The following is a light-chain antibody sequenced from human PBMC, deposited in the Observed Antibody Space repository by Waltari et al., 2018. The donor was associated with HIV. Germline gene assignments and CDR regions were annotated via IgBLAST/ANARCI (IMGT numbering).Light chain of an antibody. J-gene: IGKJ3*01. CDR3: QRGDRYPFT. V-gene: IGKV1-12*01. CDR2: GVS. Sequence: DIEMTQSPSSVSASVGDRVTITCRASQGLDTWLAWYQHKPGKAPKLLIYGVSTLESGVPSRFSGSGSGTDFTLTISSLQPEDFATYYCQRGDRYPFTFGPGTKVDIK. CDR1: QGLDTW.